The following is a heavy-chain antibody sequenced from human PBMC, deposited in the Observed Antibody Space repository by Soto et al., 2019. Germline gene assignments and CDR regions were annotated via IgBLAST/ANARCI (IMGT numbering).Heavy chain of an antibody. CDR2: ISGSGGST. Sequence: GGSLRLSCAASGFTFSSYAMSWVRQAPGKGQEWVSAISGSGGSTYYADSVKGRFTISRDNSKNTLYLQMNSLRAEDTAVYYCAKDRVPDDAFDIWGQGTMVTVSS. V-gene: IGHV3-23*01. CDR3: AKDRVPDDAFDI. J-gene: IGHJ3*02. CDR1: GFTFSSYA.